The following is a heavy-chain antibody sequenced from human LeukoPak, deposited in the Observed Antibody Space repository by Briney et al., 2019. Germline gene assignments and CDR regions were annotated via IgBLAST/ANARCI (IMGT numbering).Heavy chain of an antibody. D-gene: IGHD3-22*01. J-gene: IGHJ4*02. CDR2: ITGGGDTT. Sequence: GGSLGLSCEASGFAFSSYVMSWVRQAPGKGLEWVSTITGGGDTTYYADSVKGRFTISRDNSRNALYLQMNSLRAEDTAVYYCAKDDVYYDSFDYWGQGTLVTVSS. CDR3: AKDDVYYDSFDY. CDR1: GFAFSSYV. V-gene: IGHV3-23*01.